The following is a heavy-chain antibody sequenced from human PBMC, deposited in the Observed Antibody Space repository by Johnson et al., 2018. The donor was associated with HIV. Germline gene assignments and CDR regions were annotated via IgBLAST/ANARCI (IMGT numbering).Heavy chain of an antibody. D-gene: IGHD3-10*01. CDR3: AKDRLPYGLGAFDI. Sequence: VQLVESGGGLIQPGGSLRLSCAASGFIVSSKYMSWVRQAPGKGLEWVSVIYSGGNTYYADSVKGRFTISRDNSRNRLYLQMNSLRAEDTAVYYCAKDRLPYGLGAFDIWGQGTMVTVSS. V-gene: IGHV3-53*01. CDR2: IYSGGNT. J-gene: IGHJ3*02. CDR1: GFIVSSKY.